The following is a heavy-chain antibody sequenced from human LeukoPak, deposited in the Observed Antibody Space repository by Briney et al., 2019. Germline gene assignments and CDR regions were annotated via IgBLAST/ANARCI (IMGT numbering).Heavy chain of an antibody. D-gene: IGHD6-19*01. CDR2: IWYDGSNK. J-gene: IGHJ4*02. V-gene: IGHV3-33*08. CDR1: GFTFNSYA. Sequence: GGSLRLSCAASGFTFNSYAMHWVRQAPGKGLEWVAVIWYDGSNKYYADSVKGRFTISRDNSKNTLYLQMNSLRAEDTAVYYCARGETQWLQARLNYWGQGTLVTVSS. CDR3: ARGETQWLQARLNY.